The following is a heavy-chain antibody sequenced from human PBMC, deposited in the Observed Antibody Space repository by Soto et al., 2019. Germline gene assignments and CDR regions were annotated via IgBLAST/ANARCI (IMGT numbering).Heavy chain of an antibody. D-gene: IGHD6-19*01. J-gene: IGHJ4*02. Sequence: EVQLVESGGGLVQPGGSLRLSCNSWMTWVRQAPGKGLEWVANIKEDGSHKYYVDSVKGRFTISRDNAQNSLHLQMDSLRVDDTAMYYCARTGRVAVAGESDSWGQGTLVTVSS. CDR3: ARTGRVAVAGESDS. V-gene: IGHV3-7*01. CDR2: IKEDGSHK. CDR1: SW.